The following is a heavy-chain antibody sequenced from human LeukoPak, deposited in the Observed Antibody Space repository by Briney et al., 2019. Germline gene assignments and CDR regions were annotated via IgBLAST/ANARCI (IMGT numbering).Heavy chain of an antibody. J-gene: IGHJ6*03. Sequence: GSLKLSCAASGFTFSGYSMNWVRQPPGKGLEWIGSIYYSGGTYYNPSLKSRVTISVDTSKNQFSLKLSSVPAADTAVYYCARRRIVVVPAAMTGGYYMDVWGKGTTVTISS. CDR1: GFTFSGYS. CDR3: ARRRIVVVPAAMTGGYYMDV. D-gene: IGHD2-2*01. V-gene: IGHV4-38-2*01. CDR2: IYYSGGT.